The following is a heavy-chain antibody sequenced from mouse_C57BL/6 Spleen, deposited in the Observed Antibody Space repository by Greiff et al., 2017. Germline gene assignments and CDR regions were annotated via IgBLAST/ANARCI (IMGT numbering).Heavy chain of an antibody. D-gene: IGHD2-3*01. CDR3: ARRGLYDGYYVGAMDY. Sequence: EVQLQQSGPELVKPGASVKISCKASGYSFTGYYMNWVKQSPEKSLEWIGEINPSTGGTTYNQKFKAKATLTVDKSSSTAYMQLKSLTSEDSAVYYCARRGLYDGYYVGAMDYWGQGTSVTVSS. CDR1: GYSFTGYY. V-gene: IGHV1-42*01. CDR2: INPSTGGT. J-gene: IGHJ4*01.